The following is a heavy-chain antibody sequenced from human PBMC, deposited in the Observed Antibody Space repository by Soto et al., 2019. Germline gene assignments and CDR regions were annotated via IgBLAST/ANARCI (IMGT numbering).Heavy chain of an antibody. Sequence: GGSLRLSCAASGFTFSSYSMNWVRQAPGKGLEWVSYISSSSSTIYYADSVKGRFTISRDNLKNTLYLQMNSLTAEDTAVYYCARPLVAPVAGPYYYGMDVWGQGTTVTVSS. J-gene: IGHJ6*02. CDR1: GFTFSSYS. V-gene: IGHV3-48*01. CDR2: ISSSSSTI. CDR3: ARPLVAPVAGPYYYGMDV. D-gene: IGHD6-19*01.